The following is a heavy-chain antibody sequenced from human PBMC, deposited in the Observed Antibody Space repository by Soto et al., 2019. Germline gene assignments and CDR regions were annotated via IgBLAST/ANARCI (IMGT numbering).Heavy chain of an antibody. V-gene: IGHV3-48*04. CDR2: IFATSTTI. D-gene: IGHD3-9*01. CDR1: GFTFSSYS. J-gene: IGHJ4*02. Sequence: EVQLVESGGGLVQPGGSLRLSCVASGFTFSSYSMVWVRQAPGKGLEWISYIFATSTTIYYADSVKGRFTVSRDNTQKSLFLLMNSLRVEDTAIYYCARDKDWAFDYWGQGTLVTVPS. CDR3: ARDKDWAFDY.